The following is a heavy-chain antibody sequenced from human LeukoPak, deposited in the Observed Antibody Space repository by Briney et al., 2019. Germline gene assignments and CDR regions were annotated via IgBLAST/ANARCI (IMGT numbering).Heavy chain of an antibody. D-gene: IGHD6-6*01. CDR1: GGSFSGYY. CDR2: INHSGST. Sequence: SETLSLTCAVYGGSFSGYYWSWIRQPPGKGLEWIGEINHSGSTNYNPSLKSRVTISVEKSKKQFSLKLSSVIAADTAVYYCARVQGYSSSSVAFDIWGQGTMVTVSS. V-gene: IGHV4-34*01. CDR3: ARVQGYSSSSVAFDI. J-gene: IGHJ3*02.